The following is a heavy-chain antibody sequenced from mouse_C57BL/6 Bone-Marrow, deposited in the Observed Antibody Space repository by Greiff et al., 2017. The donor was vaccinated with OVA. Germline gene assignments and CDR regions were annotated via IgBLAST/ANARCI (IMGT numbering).Heavy chain of an antibody. CDR2: IAPTSGGT. CDR3: ARAIRYGSRPPVDY. CDR1: GYTFTSYW. V-gene: IGHV1-72*01. Sequence: QVQLQQPGAELVKPGASVKLSCKASGYTFTSYWMHWVKQRPGRGLEWIGRIAPTSGGTKYNEKFKSKATLTVDHTSSTAYMQLSSLTSEDAAVYYCARAIRYGSRPPVDYWGQGTTLTVSS. D-gene: IGHD1-1*01. J-gene: IGHJ2*01.